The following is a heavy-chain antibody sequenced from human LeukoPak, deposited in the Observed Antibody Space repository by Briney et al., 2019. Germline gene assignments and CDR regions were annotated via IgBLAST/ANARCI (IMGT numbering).Heavy chain of an antibody. J-gene: IGHJ4*02. CDR1: GFSLSSCG. Sequence: GRSLRLSCAASGFSLSSCGMNWVRQAPGKGLEWVGGIKFDGIQEFYADSVKGRFTVSKDTSKNTLHLQMDSLRAEDTAVYYCASGSLGHYYDSSGYEYWGQGTLVTVSS. V-gene: IGHV3-33*05. CDR2: IKFDGIQE. D-gene: IGHD3-22*01. CDR3: ASGSLGHYYDSSGYEY.